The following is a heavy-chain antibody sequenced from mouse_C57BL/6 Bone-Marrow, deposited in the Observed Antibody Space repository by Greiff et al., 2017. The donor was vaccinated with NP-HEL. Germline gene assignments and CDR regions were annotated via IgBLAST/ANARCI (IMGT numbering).Heavy chain of an antibody. Sequence: EVQLQQSGAELVRPGASVKLSCTASGFNIKDDYMHWVKQRPEQGLEWIGWIDPENGDTEYASKFQGKATITADTSSNTAYLQLSRLTSEDTAVYYCTRYYYGSNYYAMDYWGQGTSVTVSS. V-gene: IGHV14-4*01. D-gene: IGHD1-1*01. J-gene: IGHJ4*01. CDR3: TRYYYGSNYYAMDY. CDR1: GFNIKDDY. CDR2: IDPENGDT.